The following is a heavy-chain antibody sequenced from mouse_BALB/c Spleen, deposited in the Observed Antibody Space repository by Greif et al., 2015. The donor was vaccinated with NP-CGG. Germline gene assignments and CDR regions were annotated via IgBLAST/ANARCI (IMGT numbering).Heavy chain of an antibody. D-gene: IGHD2-2*01. CDR1: GYAFTNYL. V-gene: IGHV1-54*01. J-gene: IGHJ3*01. CDR3: AIYYGYDGAY. CDR2: INPGSGGT. Sequence: QVQLQQSGAELVRPGTSVKVSCKASGYAFTNYLIEWVKQRPGQGLEWIGVINPGSGGTNYNEKFKGKATLTADKSSSTAYMQLSSLTSDDSAVYFCAIYYGYDGAYWGQGTLVTVSA.